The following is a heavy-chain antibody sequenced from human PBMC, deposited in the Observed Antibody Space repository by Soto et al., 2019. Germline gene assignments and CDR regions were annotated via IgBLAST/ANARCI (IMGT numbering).Heavy chain of an antibody. CDR2: INHSGST. Sequence: QVQLQQWGAGLLKPSETLSLTCAVYGGSFSGYYWSWIRQPPGKGLEWIGEINHSGSTNYNPSLKSRVTISVDTSKNQFSLKLSSVTAADTAVYYCARGGDSSGYNFDYWGQGTMVTVSS. D-gene: IGHD3-22*01. CDR1: GGSFSGYY. CDR3: ARGGDSSGYNFDY. V-gene: IGHV4-34*01. J-gene: IGHJ4*02.